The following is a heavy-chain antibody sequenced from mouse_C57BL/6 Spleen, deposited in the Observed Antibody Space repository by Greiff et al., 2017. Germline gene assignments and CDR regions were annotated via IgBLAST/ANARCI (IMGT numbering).Heavy chain of an antibody. J-gene: IGHJ2*01. D-gene: IGHD2-2*01. CDR3: ARSTMVYFDY. CDR1: GYTFTSSW. CDR2: IHPNSGST. V-gene: IGHV1-64*01. Sequence: QVQLQQPGAELVKPGASVKLSCKASGYTFTSSWMHWVKQRPGQGLEWIGMIHPNSGSTNYNEKFKSKATLTVDKSSSTAYMQLSSLTSEDSAVYYCARSTMVYFDYWGQGTTLTVSS.